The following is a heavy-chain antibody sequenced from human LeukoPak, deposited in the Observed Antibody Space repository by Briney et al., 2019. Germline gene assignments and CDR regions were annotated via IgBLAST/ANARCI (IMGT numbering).Heavy chain of an antibody. CDR2: TYYRSKWYN. CDR1: GDSVCSNSAA. D-gene: IGHD5-18*01. Sequence: SQTLSLTCAISGDSVCSNSAAWNWIRQSPSRGLEWLGRTYYRSKWYNDYAVSVKSRITINPDTSKNQFSLQLNSVTPEDTAVYYCARGGQLWFPYYYYYGMDVWGQGTTVTVSS. CDR3: ARGGQLWFPYYYYYGMDV. V-gene: IGHV6-1*01. J-gene: IGHJ6*02.